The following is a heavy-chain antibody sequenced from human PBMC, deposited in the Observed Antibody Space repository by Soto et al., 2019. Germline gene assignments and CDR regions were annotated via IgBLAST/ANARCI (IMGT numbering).Heavy chain of an antibody. CDR2: INPSGGRT. CDR3: DRVGYFGSGSYYIEGGGFMDV. Sequence: QVQLVQSGAEVKKPGASVTVSCKASGYTLTNYYIHWVRQAPGQGLEWMGMINPSGGRTSLTEKLKGRVTMSRDTSTSTVYMEVSSLRFDATGVYYCDRVGYFGSGSYYIEGGGFMDVWGTGTTVTVSS. V-gene: IGHV1-46*03. D-gene: IGHD3-10*01. J-gene: IGHJ6*03. CDR1: GYTLTNYY.